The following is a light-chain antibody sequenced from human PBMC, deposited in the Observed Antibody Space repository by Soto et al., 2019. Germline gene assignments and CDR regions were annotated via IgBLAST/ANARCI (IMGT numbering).Light chain of an antibody. Sequence: QSALTQPPSASGSPGQSVTISCTGTSSDVGGCNYVSWYQQHPGKAPKLMISEVSKRPSGVPDRFSGSKSGNTASLTVAGLRAEDEADYYCSSFAGNNTLVFGGGTKPTVL. CDR1: SSDVGGCNY. J-gene: IGLJ2*01. CDR2: EVS. V-gene: IGLV2-8*01. CDR3: SSFAGNNTLV.